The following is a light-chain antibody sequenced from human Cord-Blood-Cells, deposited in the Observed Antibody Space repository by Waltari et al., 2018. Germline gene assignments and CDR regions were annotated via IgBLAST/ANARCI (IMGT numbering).Light chain of an antibody. J-gene: IGLJ2*01. CDR2: DVS. CDR1: SSDVGGYNY. CDR3: SSYTSSSTVV. V-gene: IGLV2-14*01. Sequence: QSALTQPASVSGSPGQSITISCTGTSSDVGGYNYVSWYQQHPGKAPTLMIYDVSNXXXXXXXXXXXXXXXXXXXXXISGLQAEDEADYYCSSYTSSSTVVFGGGTKLTVL.